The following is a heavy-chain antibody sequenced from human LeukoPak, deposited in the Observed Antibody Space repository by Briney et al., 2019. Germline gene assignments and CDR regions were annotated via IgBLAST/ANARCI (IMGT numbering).Heavy chain of an antibody. CDR2: IYSGGST. CDR3: ARVGSGIQLDY. Sequence: GGSLRLSCAASGFTVSSNYMGWVRQAPGKGLEWVSVIYSGGSTYYADSVKGRFTISRDNSKNTLYLQMNSLRAEDTAVYYCARVGSGIQLDYWGQGTLVTVSS. J-gene: IGHJ4*02. D-gene: IGHD5-18*01. CDR1: GFTVSSNY. V-gene: IGHV3-66*01.